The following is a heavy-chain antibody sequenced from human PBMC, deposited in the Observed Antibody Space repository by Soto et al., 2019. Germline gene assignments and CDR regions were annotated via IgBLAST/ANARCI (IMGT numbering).Heavy chain of an antibody. V-gene: IGHV3-11*01. CDR3: ARRRYSSPPDLYYFDY. CDR1: GFTFSDYY. CDR2: ISSSGSTI. J-gene: IGHJ4*02. D-gene: IGHD1-26*01. Sequence: PGGSLRLSCAASGFTFSDYYMSWIRQAPGKGLEWVSYISSSGSTIYYADTVKGRFTISRDNAKNSLYLQMNSLRAEDTAVYYCARRRYSSPPDLYYFDYWGQGTLVTVSS.